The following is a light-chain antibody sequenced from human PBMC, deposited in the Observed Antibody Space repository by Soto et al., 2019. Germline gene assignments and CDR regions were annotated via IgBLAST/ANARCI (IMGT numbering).Light chain of an antibody. V-gene: IGKV1-39*01. CDR2: DAS. Sequence: DFQMTQSPSSLSASVGDTVTITCRPSQSISTYLNWYQQKPGEAPKLLIYDASSLESGVPSRFSGSGSGTEFTLTINSLQPEDFATYYCQQSYSTPLTFGGGTKVDI. CDR3: QQSYSTPLT. J-gene: IGKJ4*01. CDR1: QSISTY.